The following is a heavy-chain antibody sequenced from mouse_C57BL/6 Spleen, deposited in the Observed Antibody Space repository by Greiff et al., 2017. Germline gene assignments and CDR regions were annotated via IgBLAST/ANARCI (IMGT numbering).Heavy chain of an antibody. CDR1: GYTFTSYW. Sequence: QVQLKQPGAELVKPGASVKMSCKASGYTFTSYWITWVKQRPGQGLEWTGEIYPGSGSTNYNEKFKSKATLTVDKSSSTAYMQLSSLTSEDSAVYYCARGDSDDFDYWGKGTTLTVSS. V-gene: IGHV1-55*01. J-gene: IGHJ2*01. CDR3: ARGDSDDFDY. CDR2: IYPGSGST.